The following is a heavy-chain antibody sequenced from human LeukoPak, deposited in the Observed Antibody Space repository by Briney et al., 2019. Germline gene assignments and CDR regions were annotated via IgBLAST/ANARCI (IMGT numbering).Heavy chain of an antibody. D-gene: IGHD3-10*02. CDR1: GFIFSAYW. CDR2: IKQDGSEI. Sequence: GGSLRLSCAASGFIFSAYWMSWVRQAPGKGLEWLANIKQDGSEIYYVDSFRGRFTISRDNAKNSLYLQMNSLRAEDTAVYYCAELGITMIGGVWGKGTTVTISS. CDR3: AELGITMIGGV. J-gene: IGHJ6*04. V-gene: IGHV3-7*01.